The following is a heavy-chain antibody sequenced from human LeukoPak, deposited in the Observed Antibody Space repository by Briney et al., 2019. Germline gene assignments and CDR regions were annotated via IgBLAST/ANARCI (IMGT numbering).Heavy chain of an antibody. CDR3: AKVELSASGGELDP. J-gene: IGHJ5*02. Sequence: GGSLRLSCAASGFTFSSYGMHWVRQPPGEGLQWVSAIRGNGVTTYDADSVKGRFTISRDNSKNTLYLEMKSLRADDTAVYYCAKVELSASGGELDPWGQGTLVIVSS. CDR2: IRGNGVTT. CDR1: GFTFSSYG. D-gene: IGHD3-16*02. V-gene: IGHV3-23*01.